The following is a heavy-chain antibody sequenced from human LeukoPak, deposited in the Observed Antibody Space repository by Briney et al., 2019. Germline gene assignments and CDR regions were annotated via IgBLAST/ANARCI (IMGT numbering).Heavy chain of an antibody. V-gene: IGHV1-8*01. D-gene: IGHD1/OR15-1a*01. Sequence: ASVKVSCKASGYTFTSYDINWVRQATGRGLEWMGWMNPNSGNTGYAQKFQGRVTMTRDTSISTAYMELSRLRSDDTAVYYCARAARPLQQGDYWGQGTLVTVSS. J-gene: IGHJ4*02. CDR3: ARAARPLQQGDY. CDR1: GYTFTSYD. CDR2: MNPNSGNT.